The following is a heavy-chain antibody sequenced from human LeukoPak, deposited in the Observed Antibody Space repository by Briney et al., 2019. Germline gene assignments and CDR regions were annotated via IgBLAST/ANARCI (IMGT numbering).Heavy chain of an antibody. Sequence: ASVKVSCKASGYTFTGYYMHWVRQAPGQGLEWVGWINPNSGGTNYAQKFQGRVTMTRDTSISTAYMELSRLRSDDTAVYYCAREFPRDRGELSPRKDYWGQGTLVTVSS. D-gene: IGHD3-16*02. J-gene: IGHJ4*02. CDR2: INPNSGGT. V-gene: IGHV1-2*02. CDR3: AREFPRDRGELSPRKDY. CDR1: GYTFTGYY.